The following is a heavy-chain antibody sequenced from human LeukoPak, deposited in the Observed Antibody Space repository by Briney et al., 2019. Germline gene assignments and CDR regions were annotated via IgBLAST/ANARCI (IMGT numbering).Heavy chain of an antibody. D-gene: IGHD2-15*01. J-gene: IGHJ2*01. CDR3: ARHVGYCSSDTCYSTWYFDL. CDR2: IYYSGNA. CDR1: AGSISSSGYS. Sequence: SETLSLTCTVSAGSISSSGYSWGWIRQPPGKGLEWIGTIYYSGNAYYSPSLKSRVTISVDTSRNQFSLKLSSMTAADTAVYYCARHVGYCSSDTCYSTWYFDLWGRGTLVTVSS. V-gene: IGHV4-39*01.